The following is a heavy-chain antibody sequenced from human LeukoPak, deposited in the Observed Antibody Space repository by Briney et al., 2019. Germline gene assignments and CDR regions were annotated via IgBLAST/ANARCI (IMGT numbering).Heavy chain of an antibody. Sequence: SETLSFTCAAYGGSFSGYYWSWIRQPPGKGLEWIGEINHSGSTNYNPSLKSRVTISVDTSKNQSSLKLSFVTAADTAVYYCARGDCSSTSCYTDPYYFDYWGQGTLVTVSS. CDR2: INHSGST. D-gene: IGHD2-2*02. CDR3: ARGDCSSTSCYTDPYYFDY. CDR1: GGSFSGYY. J-gene: IGHJ4*02. V-gene: IGHV4-34*01.